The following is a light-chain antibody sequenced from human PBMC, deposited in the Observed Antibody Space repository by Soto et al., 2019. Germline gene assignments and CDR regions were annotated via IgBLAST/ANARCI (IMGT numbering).Light chain of an antibody. CDR2: EAR. Sequence: HSALTQPPSVSGSPVQSVTISCTGTNSDVGSYNRVSWYQRPPCTAPKLIIYEARNRPSGVPDRFSGSKSGDTASLTISGLQAEDEADYFCSSYVSSSSAVVFGGGTQLTVL. J-gene: IGLJ3*02. V-gene: IGLV2-18*02. CDR1: NSDVGSYNR. CDR3: SSYVSSSSAVV.